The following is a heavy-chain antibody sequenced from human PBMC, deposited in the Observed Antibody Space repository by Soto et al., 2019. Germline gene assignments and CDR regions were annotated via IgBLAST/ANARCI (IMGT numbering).Heavy chain of an antibody. CDR2: INPKFGDT. D-gene: IGHD3-10*02. CDR3: VRKMDYYYGRGSGNGHGV. J-gene: IGHJ6*02. V-gene: IGHV1-2*02. CDR1: GYTFTAYH. Sequence: QVRLVQSGAEVKEPGDSVRVSCEASGYTFTAYHIHWVRQAPGQGLEWMGWINPKFGDTGYAQDFQGRVSMASDMSISTVYMELSRVTSDDTAIYYCVRKMDYYYGRGSGNGHGVWGQGTTVTVFS.